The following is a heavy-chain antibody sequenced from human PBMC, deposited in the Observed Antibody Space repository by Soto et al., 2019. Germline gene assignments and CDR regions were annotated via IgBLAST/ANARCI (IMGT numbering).Heavy chain of an antibody. CDR3: VRDRSSIGWYGHFDC. V-gene: IGHV3-23*01. Sequence: GGSLRLSCEASGFTFSDYVMRWVRQTPGKGLEWVSDINVSGDTTHYAVSVKGRFTISRDNSKNSVFLQMNSLRAEDTAVYYCVRDRSSIGWYGHFDCWGQGTLVTVSS. J-gene: IGHJ4*02. CDR1: GFTFSDYV. D-gene: IGHD6-19*01. CDR2: INVSGDTT.